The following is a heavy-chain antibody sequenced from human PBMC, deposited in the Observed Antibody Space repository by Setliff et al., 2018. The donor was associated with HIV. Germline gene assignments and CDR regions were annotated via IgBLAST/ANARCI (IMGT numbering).Heavy chain of an antibody. J-gene: IGHJ6*03. Sequence: ASVKVSCKASGYTFTGYGIHWVRQARGQGLEWMGWISGYSGDTNYAQKFQGRVTMTIDTSTSTAYVALRSLRSDDTAVYYCARAGEQYSSSQYYYYYMDVWGKGTTVTVSS. V-gene: IGHV1-18*01. CDR2: ISGYSGDT. D-gene: IGHD6-6*01. CDR1: GYTFTGYG. CDR3: ARAGEQYSSSQYYYYYMDV.